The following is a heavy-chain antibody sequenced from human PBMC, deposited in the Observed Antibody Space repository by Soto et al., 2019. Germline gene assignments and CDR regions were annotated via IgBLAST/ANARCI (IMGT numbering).Heavy chain of an antibody. D-gene: IGHD3-16*02. Sequence: QVQLVQSGAEVKKPGASVQVSCEASGLAFPIDDIIWVRQTIGQGLEFMGWMNPSGSNTGYAQKFQGRATFTWNTPTSTAYMDLSGLRSEDTAVYYCARYRTKVPVAFDVWGQGTMVTVSS. CDR3: ARYRTKVPVAFDV. V-gene: IGHV1-8*01. J-gene: IGHJ3*01. CDR2: MNPSGSNT. CDR1: GLAFPIDD.